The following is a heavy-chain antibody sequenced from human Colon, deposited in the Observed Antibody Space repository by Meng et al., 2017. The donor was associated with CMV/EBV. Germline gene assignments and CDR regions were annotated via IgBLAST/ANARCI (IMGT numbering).Heavy chain of an antibody. D-gene: IGHD5-24*01. Sequence: QGHVVRSGGEVKKPGSSVKVSCRTSGGSFSNYAVSWVRQAPGQGLEWMGGIVPIFVTPNYAQKFQGRVTVTADESTSTAYMELSSLTSEDTAIYYCARARDRDGLYNFDSWGQGTLVTVSS. CDR1: GGSFSNYA. J-gene: IGHJ4*02. V-gene: IGHV1-69*12. CDR2: IVPIFVTP. CDR3: ARARDRDGLYNFDS.